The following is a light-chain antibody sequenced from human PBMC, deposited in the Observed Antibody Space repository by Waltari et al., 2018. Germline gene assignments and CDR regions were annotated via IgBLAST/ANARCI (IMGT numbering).Light chain of an antibody. CDR3: QQYNNWPPIT. CDR2: SAS. J-gene: IGKJ5*01. V-gene: IGKV3D-15*01. CDR1: QSVSNS. Sequence: EIVITQSPPTLSVSPGERPTLSCRASQSVSNSLAWYQHRPGRAPRLLIHSASTRAPGIPARFSGSGSETEFTLTISNLQSEDFALYYCQQYNNWPPITFGQGTRLEI.